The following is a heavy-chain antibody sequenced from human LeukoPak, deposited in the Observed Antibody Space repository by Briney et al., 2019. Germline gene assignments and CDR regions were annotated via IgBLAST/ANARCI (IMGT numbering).Heavy chain of an antibody. CDR2: IGTAGDT. D-gene: IGHD3-10*01. CDR1: GFTFSSYD. CDR3: ASSYGSGSYYAS. V-gene: IGHV3-13*01. Sequence: GGSLRLSCAASGFTFSSYDMHWVRQATGKGLEWVSAIGTAGDTYYPGSVKGRFTISRENAKNSLYLQMNSLRAGDTAVYYCASSYGSGSYYASWGQGTLVTVSS. J-gene: IGHJ5*02.